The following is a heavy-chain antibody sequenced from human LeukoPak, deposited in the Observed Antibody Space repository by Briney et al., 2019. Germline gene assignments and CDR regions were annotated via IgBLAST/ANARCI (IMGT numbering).Heavy chain of an antibody. CDR2: IYPDDSDT. D-gene: IGHD5-24*01. CDR1: GYRFTSYW. J-gene: IGHJ4*02. V-gene: IGHV5-51*01. CDR3: ARSRNAYDYYFDY. Sequence: GESLKISCRGSGYRFTSYWIGWVRQTPGKGLEWMGIIYPDDSDTRYSPSFQGQVTISADNSISTAYLQWSSLKASDTAMYYCARSRNAYDYYFDYWGQGTLVPVSS.